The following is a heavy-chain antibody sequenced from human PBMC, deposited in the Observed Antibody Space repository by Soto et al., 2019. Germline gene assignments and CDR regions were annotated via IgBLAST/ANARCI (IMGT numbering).Heavy chain of an antibody. Sequence: GGSLRLSCAASGFTFSNFGMHWVRQAPGKGLEWVTVIWSDGSTKYYSDSVKGRFTISRDNSENTLYLQMNSLRAEDTAVYYCAADSPGYSRTWSTYYYYYYGMDVWGQGTTVTVSS. CDR1: GFTFSNFG. CDR2: IWSDGSTK. V-gene: IGHV3-33*01. J-gene: IGHJ6*02. D-gene: IGHD6-13*01. CDR3: AADSPGYSRTWSTYYYYYYGMDV.